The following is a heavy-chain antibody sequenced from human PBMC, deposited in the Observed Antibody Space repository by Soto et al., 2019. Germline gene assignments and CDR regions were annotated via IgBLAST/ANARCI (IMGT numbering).Heavy chain of an antibody. CDR1: GFTFSSYA. CDR3: AKLGLTYLRSGMDV. Sequence: PGGSLRLSCAASGFTFSSYAMSWVRQAPGKGLEWASAISGSGGSTYYADSVKGRFTISRDNSKNTLYLQMNSLRAEDTAVYYCAKLGLTYLRSGMDVWGQGTTVTVSS. D-gene: IGHD3-16*01. V-gene: IGHV3-23*01. J-gene: IGHJ6*02. CDR2: ISGSGGST.